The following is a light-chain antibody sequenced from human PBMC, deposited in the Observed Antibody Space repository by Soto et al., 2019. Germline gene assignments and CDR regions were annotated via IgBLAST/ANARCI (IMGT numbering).Light chain of an antibody. CDR3: KQYYDYPPLI. CDR1: RNINRK. CDR2: GAS. V-gene: IGKV3-15*01. J-gene: IGKJ4*01. Sequence: EIVMTQSPATLSVSPGERATLSCRASRNINRKLAWYQQKSGQAPRLLISGASTRATGIPARFSGSRSGTEFALTISSLQSEDFAVYYCKQYYDYPPLIFGGGTKVEIK.